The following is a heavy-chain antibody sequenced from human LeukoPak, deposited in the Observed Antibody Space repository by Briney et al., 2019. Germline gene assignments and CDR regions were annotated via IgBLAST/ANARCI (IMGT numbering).Heavy chain of an antibody. CDR1: GGSISSYY. CDR3: ARSIAASYYFDY. CDR2: IYTSGST. D-gene: IGHD6-6*01. V-gene: IGHV4-4*09. Sequence: PSETLSFTCTVSGGSISSYYWSWIRQPPGKGLEWIGYIYTSGSTSYNPSLKSRVTISVDTSKNQFSLKLSSVTAADTAVYYCARSIAASYYFDYWGQGTLVTVSS. J-gene: IGHJ4*02.